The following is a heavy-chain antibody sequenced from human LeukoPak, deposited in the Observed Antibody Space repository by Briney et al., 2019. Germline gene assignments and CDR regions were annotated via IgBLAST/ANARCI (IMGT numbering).Heavy chain of an antibody. D-gene: IGHD1-26*01. V-gene: IGHV3-48*01. CDR3: ARGRELPYFDY. CDR1: GFTFSSYA. Sequence: GGSLRLSCAASGFTFSSYAMSWVRQAPGKGLAWVSYTTSSGSTIYYADSVRGRFTISRDNAKNSLYLQMNSLRAEDTAVYYCARGRELPYFDYWGQGTLVTVSS. CDR2: TTSSGSTI. J-gene: IGHJ4*02.